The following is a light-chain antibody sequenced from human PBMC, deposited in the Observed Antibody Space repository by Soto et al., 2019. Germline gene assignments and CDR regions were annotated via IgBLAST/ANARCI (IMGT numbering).Light chain of an antibody. CDR2: SNN. V-gene: IGLV1-44*01. CDR3: AAWDDSLSVHYV. Sequence: QSVLTQPPSASGTPGQRVTISCSGSSSNIGSNTVNWYQQLPGTAPKLLIYSNNQRPSGVPDRFSGSKSGTSASLAISGLRSEDEADYYCAAWDDSLSVHYVFGTGTKLTVL. J-gene: IGLJ1*01. CDR1: SSNIGSNT.